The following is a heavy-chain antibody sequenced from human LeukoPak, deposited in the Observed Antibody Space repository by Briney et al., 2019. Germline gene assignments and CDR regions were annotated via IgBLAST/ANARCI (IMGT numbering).Heavy chain of an antibody. D-gene: IGHD3-3*01. V-gene: IGHV3-23*01. CDR2: ITGSGGRT. CDR1: GFTFSSYA. J-gene: IGHJ4*02. CDR3: ARVQYYDFWSGFSFFDS. Sequence: GGSLRLSCAASGFTFSSYAMNWVRQAPGKGLEWVSAITGSGGRTYYADSVKGRFTISRDNAKNSLYFQMNSLRAEDTAVYYCARVQYYDFWSGFSFFDSWGQGTLVTVSS.